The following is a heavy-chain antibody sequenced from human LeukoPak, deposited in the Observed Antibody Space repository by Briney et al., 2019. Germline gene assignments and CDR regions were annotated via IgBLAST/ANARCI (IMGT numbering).Heavy chain of an antibody. CDR3: ARVSSGYDPPALGGSSGWYRGWFDP. V-gene: IGHV1-69*04. D-gene: IGHD6-19*01. CDR1: GGTFSSYA. Sequence: SVKVSCKASGGTFSSYAISWVRQAPGQGLEWMGRIIPIFSIANYAQKFQGRVTITADKSTSTAYMELSSLRSEDTAVYYCARVSSGYDPPALGGSSGWYRGWFDPWGQGTLVTVSS. CDR2: IIPIFSIA. J-gene: IGHJ5*02.